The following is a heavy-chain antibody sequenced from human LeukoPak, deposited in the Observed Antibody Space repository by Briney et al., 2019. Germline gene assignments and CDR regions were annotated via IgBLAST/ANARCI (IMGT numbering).Heavy chain of an antibody. V-gene: IGHV3-23*01. CDR2: ISGSGGST. D-gene: IGHD6-13*01. Sequence: AGGSLRLSCAASGFTFSSYAMSWVRQAPGKGLEWVSAISGSGGSTYYADSVKGRFTISRDNAKNSLFLQMNSLRAEDTAVYYCARRVASANDAFDIWGQGTMVTVSS. CDR1: GFTFSSYA. J-gene: IGHJ3*02. CDR3: ARRVASANDAFDI.